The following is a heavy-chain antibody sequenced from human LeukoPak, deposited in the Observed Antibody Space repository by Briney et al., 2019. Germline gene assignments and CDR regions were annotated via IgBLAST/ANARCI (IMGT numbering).Heavy chain of an antibody. CDR2: ISSSSSYI. J-gene: IGHJ5*02. D-gene: IGHD5-12*01. CDR3: ARDGAYSGYGHDNWFDP. Sequence: GGSLRLSCAASGFTFSTYSMNWVRQAPGKGLEWVSSISSSSSYIYYADSVKGRFTISRDNAKNSLYLQMNSLRAEDTAVYYCARDGAYSGYGHDNWFDPWGQGTLVTVSS. CDR1: GFTFSTYS. V-gene: IGHV3-21*01.